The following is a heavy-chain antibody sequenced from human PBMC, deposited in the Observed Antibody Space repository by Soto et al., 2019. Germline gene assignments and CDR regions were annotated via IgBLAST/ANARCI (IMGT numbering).Heavy chain of an antibody. CDR2: IYYSGST. Sequence: SETLSLTCTVSGGSITSYYWSWIRQPPGKGLEWIGYIYYSGSTNYNPSLKSRLTISVDTSQNQFSLKLSSVTAADTAVYYCARAGSGIYYYYYGMDVWAQGTTVT. D-gene: IGHD3-10*01. J-gene: IGHJ6*02. CDR1: GGSITSYY. V-gene: IGHV4-59*01. CDR3: ARAGSGIYYYYYGMDV.